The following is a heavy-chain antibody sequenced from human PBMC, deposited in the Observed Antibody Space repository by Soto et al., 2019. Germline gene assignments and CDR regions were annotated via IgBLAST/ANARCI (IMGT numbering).Heavy chain of an antibody. CDR1: GGSISSYY. J-gene: IGHJ6*02. Sequence: PSETLSLTCTVSGGSISSYYWSWIRQPPGKGLEWIGYIYYSGSTNYNPSLKSRVTISVDTSKNQFSLKLSSVTAADTAVYYCARVGDTAMVMAYYYGMDVWGQGTKVTVSS. CDR3: ARVGDTAMVMAYYYGMDV. D-gene: IGHD5-18*01. CDR2: IYYSGST. V-gene: IGHV4-59*01.